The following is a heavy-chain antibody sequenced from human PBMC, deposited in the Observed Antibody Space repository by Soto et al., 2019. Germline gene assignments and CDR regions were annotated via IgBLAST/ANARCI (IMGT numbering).Heavy chain of an antibody. Sequence: EVQLVESGGGLVQPGGYLRLSCAASGFTFPTYSMNWVRQAPGKGLEWVSYISSSSSTTYYPDSVKGRFTISRDNAKDSLYLQMNSLRDEDTAVYYCARDAGSWGYWGQGTLVTVSS. D-gene: IGHD3-10*01. V-gene: IGHV3-48*02. J-gene: IGHJ4*02. CDR2: ISSSSSTT. CDR1: GFTFPTYS. CDR3: ARDAGSWGY.